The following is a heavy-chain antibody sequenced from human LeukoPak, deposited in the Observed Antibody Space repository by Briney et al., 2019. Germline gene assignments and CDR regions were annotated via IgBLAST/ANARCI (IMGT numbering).Heavy chain of an antibody. CDR1: GFTFSAYY. CDR3: ARLNSRMNRD. J-gene: IGHJ4*02. CDR2: ISSSSSTI. Sequence: KPGGSLRLSCAASGFTFSAYYMSWIRQAPGKGLEWVSYISSSSSTIYYADSVKGRFTISRDNAKNSLYLQMNSLRAEDTAVYYCARLNSRMNRDWGQGTLVTVSS. V-gene: IGHV3-11*04. D-gene: IGHD1-14*01.